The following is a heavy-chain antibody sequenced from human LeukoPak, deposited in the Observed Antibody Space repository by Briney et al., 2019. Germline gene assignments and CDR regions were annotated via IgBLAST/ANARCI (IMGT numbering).Heavy chain of an antibody. J-gene: IGHJ4*02. CDR2: ISGSGGST. CDR1: GFTFSNYA. CDR3: AKDQRSGSYYHLFDY. Sequence: GGSLRLSCAASGFTFSNYAMSWVRQAPGKGLEWVSAISGSGGSTYYADSVKGRFTISRDNSKNTLYLQMNSLRAEDTAVYYCAKDQRSGSYYHLFDYWGQGTLVTVSS. D-gene: IGHD1-26*01. V-gene: IGHV3-23*01.